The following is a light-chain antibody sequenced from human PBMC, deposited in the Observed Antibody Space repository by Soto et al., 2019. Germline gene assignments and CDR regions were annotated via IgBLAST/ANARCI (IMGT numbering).Light chain of an antibody. J-gene: IGLJ3*02. CDR3: CSYAGSYPLV. CDR1: SSDFGGYNY. CDR2: DVS. V-gene: IGLV2-11*01. Sequence: QSALTQPRSVSGSPGQSVTVSCTGTSSDFGGYNYVSWYQQHPGKAPKLMIYDVSKRPSGVPDRFSGSKSGNTASLTISGLQAEDEADYYCCSYAGSYPLVFGGGTKLTVL.